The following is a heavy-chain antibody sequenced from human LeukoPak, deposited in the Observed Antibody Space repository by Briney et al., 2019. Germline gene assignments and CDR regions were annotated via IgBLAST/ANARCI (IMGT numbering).Heavy chain of an antibody. V-gene: IGHV3-30-3*01. Sequence: GGSLRLSCAASGFTFSSYAMPWVRQAPGKGLEWVAVISYDGSNKYYADSVKGRFTISRDNSKNTLYLQMNSLRAEDTAVYYCARDIRYCSSTSCQGYDYWGQGTLVTVSS. CDR3: ARDIRYCSSTSCQGYDY. CDR2: ISYDGSNK. CDR1: GFTFSSYA. D-gene: IGHD2-2*01. J-gene: IGHJ4*02.